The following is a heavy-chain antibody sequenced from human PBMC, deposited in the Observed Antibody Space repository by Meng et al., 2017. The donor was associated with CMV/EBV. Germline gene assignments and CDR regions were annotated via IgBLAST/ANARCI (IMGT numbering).Heavy chain of an antibody. D-gene: IGHD4-23*01. CDR3: ARVGRWGGY. Sequence: GESLKISCTASGFTFSNYEMNWVRQAPGKGLEWVSYISPTGSTTYYADSMKGRFTISRDNAKNSLYLQMNSLREEDTAVYYCARVGRWGGYWGQGTLVTVSS. CDR2: ISPTGSTT. CDR1: GFTFSNYE. J-gene: IGHJ4*02. V-gene: IGHV3-48*03.